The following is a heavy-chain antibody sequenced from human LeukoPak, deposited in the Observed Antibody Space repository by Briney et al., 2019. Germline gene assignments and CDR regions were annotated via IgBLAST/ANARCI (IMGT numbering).Heavy chain of an antibody. V-gene: IGHV1-2*02. CDR1: GYTFTGYY. CDR3: ARDLPRYYGSGSYYNLPDAFDI. J-gene: IGHJ3*02. CDR2: INPNSGGT. D-gene: IGHD3-10*01. Sequence: ASVKVSCKASGYTFTGYYMHWVRQAPGQGLEWMGWINPNSGGTNYAQKFQGRVTMTRDTSISTAYMELSRLRSDDTAVYYCARDLPRYYGSGSYYNLPDAFDIWGQGTMVTVSS.